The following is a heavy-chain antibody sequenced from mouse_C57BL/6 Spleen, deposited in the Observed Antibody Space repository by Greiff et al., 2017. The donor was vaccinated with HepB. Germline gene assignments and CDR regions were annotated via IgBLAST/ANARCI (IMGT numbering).Heavy chain of an antibody. CDR1: GYTFTSYW. CDR2: IYPSDSET. D-gene: IGHD2-14*01. V-gene: IGHV1-61*01. CDR3: ARGGVRRGYYYAMDY. Sequence: VQLQQPGAELVRPGSSVKLSCKASGYTFTSYWMDWVKQRPGQGLEWIGNIYPSDSETHYNQKFKDKATLTVDKSSSTAYMQLSSLTSEDSAVYYCARGGVRRGYYYAMDYWGQGTSVTVSS. J-gene: IGHJ4*01.